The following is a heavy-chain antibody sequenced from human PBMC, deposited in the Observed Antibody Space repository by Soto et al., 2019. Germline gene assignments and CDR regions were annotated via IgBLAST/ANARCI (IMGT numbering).Heavy chain of an antibody. D-gene: IGHD2-15*01. CDR3: ARVRSEIFIDY. CDR1: GGTFSSYA. Sequence: ASVKVSCKASGGTFSSYAISWVRQAPGQGLEWMGGIIPIFGTANYAQKFQGRVTITADKSTSTAYMELSSVTAADTAVYYCARVRSEIFIDYWGQGTLVTVSS. CDR2: IIPIFGTA. V-gene: IGHV1-69*06. J-gene: IGHJ4*02.